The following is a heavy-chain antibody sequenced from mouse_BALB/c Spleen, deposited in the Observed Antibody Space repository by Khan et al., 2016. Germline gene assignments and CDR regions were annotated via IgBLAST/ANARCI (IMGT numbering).Heavy chain of an antibody. D-gene: IGHD1-1*02. CDR1: GFSLTGYG. CDR2: IWGEGST. J-gene: IGHJ4*01. Sequence: VELVEAGPGLVAPSQSLSITCTVTGFSLTGYGVNWVRQPPGKGLEWLGMIWGEGSTDYNSALQSRLTITKDNSKSQVFLKMNSLQTDVTARYYCARVWGYYWDQETSVTVSS. V-gene: IGHV2-6-7*01. CDR3: ARVWGYY.